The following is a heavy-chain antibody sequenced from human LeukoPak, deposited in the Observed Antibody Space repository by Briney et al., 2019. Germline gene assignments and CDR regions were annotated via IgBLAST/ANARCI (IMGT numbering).Heavy chain of an antibody. J-gene: IGHJ6*03. V-gene: IGHV4-39*07. D-gene: IGHD3-16*01. CDR3: ARETSQKGAHYMDV. CDR2: IHYSGST. Sequence: SETLSLTCTVSGGSISSSSYYWGWIPQPPGKGLEWIGTIHYSGSTNYNPSLKSRVTISVDTSKNQFSLKLSSVTAADTAVYYCARETSQKGAHYMDVWGKGTTVTISS. CDR1: GGSISSSSYY.